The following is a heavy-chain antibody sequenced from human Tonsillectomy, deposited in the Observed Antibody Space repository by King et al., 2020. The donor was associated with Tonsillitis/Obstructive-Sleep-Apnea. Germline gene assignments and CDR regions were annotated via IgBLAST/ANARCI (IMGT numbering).Heavy chain of an antibody. CDR1: GGSISSYY. CDR3: ARAYYDILTGYLDDAFDI. CDR2: IYYSGST. J-gene: IGHJ3*02. Sequence: VQLQESGPGLVKPSETLSLTCTVSGGSISSYYWSWIRQPPGKGLEWIGYIYYSGSTNYNPSFKRRVTITVDTSKNQFSLKLSYVTAADTAVYFCARAYYDILTGYLDDAFDIWGQGTSVTVSS. V-gene: IGHV4-59*08. D-gene: IGHD3-9*01.